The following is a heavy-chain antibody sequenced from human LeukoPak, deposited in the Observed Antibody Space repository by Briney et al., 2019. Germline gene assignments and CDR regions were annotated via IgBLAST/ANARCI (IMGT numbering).Heavy chain of an antibody. CDR3: ARGLRGCSGGSCYPNWFVP. CDR2: MNPNSGNT. J-gene: IGHJ5*02. Sequence: ASVKVSCKASGDTFTSYDINWVRQATGEGLEWMGWMNPNSGNTGYAQKFQGRVTMTRNTSISTAYMELSSLRSEDTAVYYCARGLRGCSGGSCYPNWFVPWGQGTLVTVSS. D-gene: IGHD2-15*01. V-gene: IGHV1-8*01. CDR1: GDTFTSYD.